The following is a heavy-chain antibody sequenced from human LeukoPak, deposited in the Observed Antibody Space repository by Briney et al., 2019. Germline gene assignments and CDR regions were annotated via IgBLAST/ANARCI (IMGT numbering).Heavy chain of an antibody. CDR3: ARQGRSSSSGWFDP. V-gene: IGHV4-39*01. J-gene: IGHJ5*02. D-gene: IGHD6-6*01. CDR2: IYYSGST. CDR1: GGSISSRSYY. Sequence: SETLSLTCTVSGGSISSRSYYWGWIRQPPGKGLEWIVSIYYSGSTYYNPSLKSRVTISVDTSKNQFSLNLSSVTAADTAVYYCARQGRSSSSGWFDPWGQGTLVTVSS.